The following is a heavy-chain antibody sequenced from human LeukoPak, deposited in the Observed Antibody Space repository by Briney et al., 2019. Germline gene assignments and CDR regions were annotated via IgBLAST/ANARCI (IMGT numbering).Heavy chain of an antibody. CDR1: GGSISSSSFY. CDR2: IFYSGST. J-gene: IGHJ2*01. D-gene: IGHD6-19*01. V-gene: IGHV4-39*01. CDR3: ARQGYISGQGFRNNWFDP. Sequence: SETLSLTCTVSGGSISSSSFYWGWIRQPPGKGLEWIGTIFYSGSTYYNPSLRSRVTMSVDTSKNQFSLRLSSVTAADTAVYYCARQGYISGQGFRNNWFDPWGRGTLVTVSS.